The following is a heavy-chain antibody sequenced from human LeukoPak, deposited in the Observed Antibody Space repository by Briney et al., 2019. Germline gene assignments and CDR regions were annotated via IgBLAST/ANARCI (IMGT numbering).Heavy chain of an antibody. Sequence: SETLSLTCTVSGGSISSYYWSWIRQPPGKGLEWIGYIYYSGSTNYNPSLKSRVTISVDTSKNQFSLKLSSVTAADTAVYYCARHLSYGGYFDYWGQGTLVTVSS. D-gene: IGHD4-23*01. CDR2: IYYSGST. CDR1: GGSISSYY. J-gene: IGHJ4*02. V-gene: IGHV4-59*08. CDR3: ARHLSYGGYFDY.